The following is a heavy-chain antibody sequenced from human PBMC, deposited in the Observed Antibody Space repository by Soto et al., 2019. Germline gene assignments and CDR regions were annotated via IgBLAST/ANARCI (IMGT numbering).Heavy chain of an antibody. J-gene: IGHJ4*02. CDR3: ARAVDAAMDPLDY. V-gene: IGHV3-30-3*01. CDR1: GFDFRKYA. CDR2: TSDDGDIQ. D-gene: IGHD5-18*01. Sequence: VQLLESGGGLVRPGESLRLSCAASGFDFRKYAMHWVRQSPGKGPEWVAITSDDGDIQYYADSVKGRFTISRDNSKNTLYLQMTTLRSEDAAVYFCARAVDAAMDPLDYWGQGTLVTVSS.